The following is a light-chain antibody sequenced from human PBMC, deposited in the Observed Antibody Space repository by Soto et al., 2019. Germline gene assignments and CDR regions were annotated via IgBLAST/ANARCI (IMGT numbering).Light chain of an antibody. CDR2: DAS. V-gene: IGKV1-5*01. CDR1: QSISSW. CDR3: QQYNRYSRT. J-gene: IGKJ1*01. Sequence: DIQMTQSPSTLSASAGDRVTITCRASQSISSWLAWYQQKPGKAPKVLIYDASSLKSGVPSRFSGSGSGTEFTLTISSLQPDDLATYYCQQYNRYSRTYCQWTKVDIK.